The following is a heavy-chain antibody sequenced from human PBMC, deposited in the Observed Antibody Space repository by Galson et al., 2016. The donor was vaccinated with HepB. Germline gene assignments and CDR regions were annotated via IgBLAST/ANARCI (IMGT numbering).Heavy chain of an antibody. Sequence: SVKVSCKASGYTFTSYAMHWVRQAPGHSLEWMGWINTANGNTIYSQEFQGRVTVTRDTSASTAYMELSSLRSEDTAVYYCARGIVATFDFWGQGTLVTVPS. CDR1: GYTFTSYA. V-gene: IGHV1-3*04. J-gene: IGHJ4*02. CDR2: INTANGNT. CDR3: ARGIVATFDF. D-gene: IGHD3-16*02.